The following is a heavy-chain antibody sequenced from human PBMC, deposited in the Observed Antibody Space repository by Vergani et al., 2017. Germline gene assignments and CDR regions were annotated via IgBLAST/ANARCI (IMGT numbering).Heavy chain of an antibody. D-gene: IGHD3-22*01. CDR3: ARDDSSGPYPGGSVDY. J-gene: IGHJ4*02. CDR2: ISGSGGST. Sequence: EVQLVESGGGLVKPGGSLRLSCAASGFTFSSYSMNWVRQAPGQGLEWVSAISGSGGSTYYADSVKGRFTISRDNSKNTLYLQMNSLRAEDTAVYYCARDDSSGPYPGGSVDYWGQGTLVTVSS. V-gene: IGHV3-23*04. CDR1: GFTFSSYS.